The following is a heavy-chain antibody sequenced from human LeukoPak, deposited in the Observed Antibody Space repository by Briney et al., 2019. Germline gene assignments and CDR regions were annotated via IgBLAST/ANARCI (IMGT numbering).Heavy chain of an antibody. D-gene: IGHD4-11*01. CDR3: ARPNSHYLGNAAFDI. CDR1: GGSMSDYY. V-gene: IGHV4-59*01. J-gene: IGHJ3*02. CDR2: IYYSGST. Sequence: SETLSLTYTVSGGSMSDYYWTWIRQPPGKGLEWIGYIYYSGSTNYNPSLESRVTISINTSKNQFSLKLNSVTAADTAVYYCARPNSHYLGNAAFDIWGQGTMVTVSS.